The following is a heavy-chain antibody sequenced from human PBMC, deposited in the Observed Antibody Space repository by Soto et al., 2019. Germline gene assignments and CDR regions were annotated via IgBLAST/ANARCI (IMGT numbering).Heavy chain of an antibody. Sequence: EVQLLESGGGLVQPGGSLRLSCAASGFTFSSYAMSWVRQAPGKGLEWVSAISGSGGSTYYADSVKGRFTISRDNSKNTLYLQVNSLRAEDTAVYYCAKNVRGGYGSSYGMDVWGQGTTVTVSS. D-gene: IGHD3-10*01. CDR3: AKNVRGGYGSSYGMDV. CDR1: GFTFSSYA. J-gene: IGHJ6*02. V-gene: IGHV3-23*01. CDR2: ISGSGGST.